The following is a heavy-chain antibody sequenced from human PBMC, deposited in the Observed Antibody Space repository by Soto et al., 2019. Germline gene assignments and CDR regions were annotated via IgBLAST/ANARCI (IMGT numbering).Heavy chain of an antibody. Sequence: EVQLVESGGVLVQPGGSLRLSCAASGFTFSSYNMNWCRQAPGKGLEWVSYISSSSSTIYYADSVKGRSTISRDNAKNSLYLQMNSLRDEDTAVYYCAREGSTLNWFDPWGQGTLVTVSS. V-gene: IGHV3-48*02. CDR3: AREGSTLNWFDP. CDR2: ISSSSSTI. J-gene: IGHJ5*02. CDR1: GFTFSSYN.